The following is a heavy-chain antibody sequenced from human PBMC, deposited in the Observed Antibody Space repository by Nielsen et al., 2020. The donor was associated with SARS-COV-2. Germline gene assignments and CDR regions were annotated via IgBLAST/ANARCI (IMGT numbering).Heavy chain of an antibody. Sequence: GESLKISCAASGFTVSSNYMSWVRQAPGKGLEWVSAIYSGGSTYYADSVKGRFTISRDNSKNTLYLQMNSLRAEDTAVYYCAKEYSGSHYYYYGMDVWGQGTTVTVSS. CDR1: GFTVSSNY. CDR2: IYSGGST. J-gene: IGHJ6*02. D-gene: IGHD1-26*01. V-gene: IGHV3-53*05. CDR3: AKEYSGSHYYYYGMDV.